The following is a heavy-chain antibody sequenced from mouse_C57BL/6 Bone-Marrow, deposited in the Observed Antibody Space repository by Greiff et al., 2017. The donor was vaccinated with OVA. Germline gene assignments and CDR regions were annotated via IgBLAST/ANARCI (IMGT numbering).Heavy chain of an antibody. J-gene: IGHJ1*03. CDR1: GYAFSSYW. V-gene: IGHV1-80*01. CDR3: ARGRVIPYWYFDV. Sequence: VQLQESGAELVKPGASVKISCKASGYAFSSYWMNWVKQRPGKGLEWIGQIYPGDGDTNYNGKFKGKATLTADKSSSTAYMQLSSLTSEDSAVYFCARGRVIPYWYFDVWGTGTTVTVSS. CDR2: IYPGDGDT. D-gene: IGHD1-2*01.